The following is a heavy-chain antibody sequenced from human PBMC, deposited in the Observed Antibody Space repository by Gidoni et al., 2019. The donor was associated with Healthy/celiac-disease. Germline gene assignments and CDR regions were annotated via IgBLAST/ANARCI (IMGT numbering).Heavy chain of an antibody. D-gene: IGHD2-21*02. CDR3: ARRGAGENCGGDCPYWYFDL. J-gene: IGHJ2*01. CDR2: IYYSGST. Sequence: QVQLQESGPGLVKPSETLSLTCTVSGGSISSYYWSWIRQPPGKGLEWIGYIYYSGSTNYNPSLKSRVTISVDTSKNQFSLKLSSVTAADTAVYYCARRGAGENCGGDCPYWYFDLWGRGTLVTVSS. CDR1: GGSISSYY. V-gene: IGHV4-59*08.